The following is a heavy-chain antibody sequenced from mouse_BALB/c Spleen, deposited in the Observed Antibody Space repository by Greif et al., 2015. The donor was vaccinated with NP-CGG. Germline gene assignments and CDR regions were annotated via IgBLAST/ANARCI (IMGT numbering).Heavy chain of an antibody. CDR3: ARDYTGAMDY. Sequence: VQLQQSGPELVKPGASVKTSCKASGYAFSSSWMNWVKQRPGQGLEWIGRIYPGDGDTNYNGKFKGKATLTADKSSSTAYMQLSSLTSVDSAVYFCARDYTGAMDYWGQGTSVTVSS. J-gene: IGHJ4*01. CDR1: GYAFSSSW. CDR2: IYPGDGDT. D-gene: IGHD2-12*01. V-gene: IGHV1-82*01.